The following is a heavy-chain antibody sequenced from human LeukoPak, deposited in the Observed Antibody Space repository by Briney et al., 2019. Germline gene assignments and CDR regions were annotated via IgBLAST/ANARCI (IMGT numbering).Heavy chain of an antibody. D-gene: IGHD3-10*01. Sequence: PGRSLRLSCAASGFTFSSYAMHWVRQAPGKGLEWISCIYRDSSVIHYADSVRGRLTVSRDNGKNSVYLQMNSLRADDTAVYFCARYGSGSKYRDPFDSWGQGTLVTVSS. CDR3: ARYGSGSKYRDPFDS. CDR2: IYRDSSVI. V-gene: IGHV3-48*01. CDR1: GFTFSSYA. J-gene: IGHJ4*02.